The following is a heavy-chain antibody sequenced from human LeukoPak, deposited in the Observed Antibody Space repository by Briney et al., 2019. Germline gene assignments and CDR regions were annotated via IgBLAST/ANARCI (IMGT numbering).Heavy chain of an antibody. J-gene: IGHJ5*02. CDR1: GYTFTSYD. CDR2: MNPNSGNT. CDR3: ARGHTAAAGTSYWFDP. V-gene: IGHV1-8*01. D-gene: IGHD6-13*01. Sequence: GASVKVSCKASGYTFTSYDINWVRQATGQGLEWMGWMNPNSGNTGYAQNFQGRVTMTKNTSISTAYMELSSLRSDDTALYYCARGHTAAAGTSYWFDPWGQGTPVTVSS.